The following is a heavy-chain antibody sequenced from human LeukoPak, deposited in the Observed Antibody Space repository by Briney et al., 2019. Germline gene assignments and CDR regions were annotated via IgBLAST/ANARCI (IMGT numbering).Heavy chain of an antibody. V-gene: IGHV4-4*07. J-gene: IGHJ5*02. CDR2: IYTSGRT. D-gene: IGHD3-16*01. CDR3: ARFRGTAVKRWFDL. CDR1: GGSISSYF. Sequence: SEPLSPTCSVGGGSISSYFWSWLRQPAGKGVEWIGRIYTSGRTNYNPSLKSRVTISVDTSKNPSSLKLSSVRAADTALYYCARFRGTAVKRWFDLGGEGTLVT.